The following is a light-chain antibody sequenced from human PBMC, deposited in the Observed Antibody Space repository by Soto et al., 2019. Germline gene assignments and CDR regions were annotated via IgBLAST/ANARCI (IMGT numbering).Light chain of an antibody. V-gene: IGKV3-20*01. Sequence: EIVLTQSPATLSLSPGDSASLSCRAGQNIGTSLVWSQQKPGQSPRLLMYGASSRASGVPDRLSGSGSGTDFTLSISGLEPEDFAVYSCQKYGSLPWTCGQGTKVDIK. CDR3: QKYGSLPWT. CDR2: GAS. CDR1: QNIGTS. J-gene: IGKJ1*01.